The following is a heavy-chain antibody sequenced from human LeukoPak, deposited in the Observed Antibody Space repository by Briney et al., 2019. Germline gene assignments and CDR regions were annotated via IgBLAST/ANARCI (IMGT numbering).Heavy chain of an antibody. Sequence: PSETLSLTCAVYGGSFSGYYWSWIRQPPGKGLEWIGEINHSGSTNYNPSLKSRVTISVDTSKNQFSLKLSSVTAADTAVYYCARLPTMVRGVIIPFDYWGQGTLVTLSS. CDR1: GGSFSGYY. CDR3: ARLPTMVRGVIIPFDY. D-gene: IGHD3-10*01. V-gene: IGHV4-34*01. CDR2: INHSGST. J-gene: IGHJ4*02.